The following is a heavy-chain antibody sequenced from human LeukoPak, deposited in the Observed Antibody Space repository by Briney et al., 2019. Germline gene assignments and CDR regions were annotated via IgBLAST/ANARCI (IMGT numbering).Heavy chain of an antibody. V-gene: IGHV5-51*01. CDR2: IYPGDSDT. CDR3: ARRCGGDCYNYYYGMDV. CDR1: GYSFTSYR. Sequence: GESLKISCKGSGYSFTSYRIGWVRQMPGKGLEWMGIIYPGDSDTRYSPSFQGQVTISADKSISTAYLQWSSLKASDTAMYYCARRCGGDCYNYYYGMDVWGQGTTVTVSS. J-gene: IGHJ6*02. D-gene: IGHD2-21*02.